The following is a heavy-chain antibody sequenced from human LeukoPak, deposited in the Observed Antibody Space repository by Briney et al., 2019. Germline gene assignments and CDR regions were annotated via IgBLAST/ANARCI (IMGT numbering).Heavy chain of an antibody. V-gene: IGHV1-18*01. CDR1: GYTFTSYG. Sequence: ASVKVSCKASGYTFTSYGISWVRQAPGQGLEWMGWISVDNGNTNYAQKLQGRVTMTTDTSMSTAYMELRSLRSDDTAVYYCARSRYCSGGSCYPLDSYGMDVWGQGTTVTVSS. D-gene: IGHD2-15*01. CDR3: ARSRYCSGGSCYPLDSYGMDV. CDR2: ISVDNGNT. J-gene: IGHJ6*02.